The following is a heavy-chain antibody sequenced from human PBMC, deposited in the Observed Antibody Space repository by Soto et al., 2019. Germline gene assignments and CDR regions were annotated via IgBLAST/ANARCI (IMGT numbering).Heavy chain of an antibody. D-gene: IGHD6-13*01. CDR1: GGYFSGYY. CDR2: INHSGST. CDR3: ARALRAAAGTMKFTRWFDP. V-gene: IGHV4-34*01. J-gene: IGHJ5*02. Sequence: SETLSLTCAVYGGYFSGYYWSWIRQPPGKGLEWIGEINHSGSTNYNPSLKSRVTISVDTSKNQFSLKLSSVTAADTAVYYCARALRAAAGTMKFTRWFDPWGQGTLVTVSS.